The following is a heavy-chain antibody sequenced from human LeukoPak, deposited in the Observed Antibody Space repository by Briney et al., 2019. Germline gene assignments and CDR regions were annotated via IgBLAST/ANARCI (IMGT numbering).Heavy chain of an antibody. CDR2: ISSSSSYT. D-gene: IGHD4-23*01. CDR3: ARRAHGGDYFDY. Sequence: GGSLRLSCAASGFTFSDYYMSWIRQAPGKGLEWVSYISSSSSYTNYPDSVKGRFTISRDNAKNSLYLQMNSLRAEDTAFYYCARRAHGGDYFDYWGQGTLVTASS. CDR1: GFTFSDYY. V-gene: IGHV3-11*03. J-gene: IGHJ4*02.